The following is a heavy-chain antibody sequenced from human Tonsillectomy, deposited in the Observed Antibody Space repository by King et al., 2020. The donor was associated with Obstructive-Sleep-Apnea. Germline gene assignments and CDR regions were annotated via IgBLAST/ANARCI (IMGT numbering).Heavy chain of an antibody. Sequence: VQLVESGGGLVQPGRSLRLSCAASGFSFDNYAIHWGRQAPGKGLEWGSGISWNSGSVVYADSVRGRFTISRDNARNSLYLQMNSLRPEETALYFCAKDVHIDIVAINGGFFDYWGQGTLVTVSS. J-gene: IGHJ4*02. CDR1: GFSFDNYA. CDR2: ISWNSGSV. D-gene: IGHD5-12*01. V-gene: IGHV3-9*01. CDR3: AKDVHIDIVAINGGFFDY.